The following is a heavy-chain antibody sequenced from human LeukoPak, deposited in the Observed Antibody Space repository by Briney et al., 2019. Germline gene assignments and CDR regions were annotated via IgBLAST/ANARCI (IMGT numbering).Heavy chain of an antibody. V-gene: IGHV4-34*01. D-gene: IGHD5-24*01. CDR3: ARGQWLHSFDY. J-gene: IGHJ4*02. Sequence: SETLSLTCAVYGGSFSGYYWSWIRRPPGKGLEWIGEINHSGSTNYNPSLKSRVTISVDTSKNQFSLKLSSVTAADTAVYYCARGQWLHSFDYWGQGTLVTVSS. CDR2: INHSGST. CDR1: GGSFSGYY.